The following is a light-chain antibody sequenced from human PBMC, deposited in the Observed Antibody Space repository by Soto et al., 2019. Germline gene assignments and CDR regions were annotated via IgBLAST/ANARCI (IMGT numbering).Light chain of an antibody. CDR2: GAS. CDR3: QQYDNWLALA. Sequence: EIVMTQSPATLSVAPGERATLSCRASQSVGSNLAWCQQKPGQAPWLLIYGASSRATGVPARFSGSGSGTEFTLTISSLQSEDFAVYYCQQYDNWLALAFGGGTKVEIK. CDR1: QSVGSN. J-gene: IGKJ4*01. V-gene: IGKV3-15*01.